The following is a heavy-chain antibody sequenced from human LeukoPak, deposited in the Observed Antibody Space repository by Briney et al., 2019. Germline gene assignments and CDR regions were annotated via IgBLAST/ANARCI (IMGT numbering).Heavy chain of an antibody. CDR2: INHSGST. J-gene: IGHJ5*02. Sequence: PSETLSLTCAVYGGSFSGYCWSWIRQPPGKGLEWIGEINHSGSTNYNPSLKSRVTISVDTSKNQFSLKLSSVTAADTAVYYCARSPRWQQLVLGWFDPWGQGTLVTVSS. CDR3: ARSPRWQQLVLGWFDP. CDR1: GGSFSGYC. D-gene: IGHD6-13*01. V-gene: IGHV4-34*01.